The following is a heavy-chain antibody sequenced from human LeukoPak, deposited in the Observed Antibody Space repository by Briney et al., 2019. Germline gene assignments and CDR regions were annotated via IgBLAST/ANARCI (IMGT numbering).Heavy chain of an antibody. CDR1: GGSINIYY. V-gene: IGHV4-4*07. CDR3: ARGAPVGYYDSSGYYSDAFDI. CDR2: IYTSGST. D-gene: IGHD3-22*01. Sequence: SETLSLTCTVSGGSINIYYWSWIRQPAGKGLEYIGRIYTSGSTNYNPSLKSRVTMSVDTSKNQFSLKLSSVTAADTAVYYCARGAPVGYYDSSGYYSDAFDIWGQGTMVTVSS. J-gene: IGHJ3*02.